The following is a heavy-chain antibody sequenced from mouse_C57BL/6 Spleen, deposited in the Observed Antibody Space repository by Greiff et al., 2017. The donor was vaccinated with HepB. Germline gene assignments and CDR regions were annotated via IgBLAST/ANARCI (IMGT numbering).Heavy chain of an antibody. J-gene: IGHJ4*01. CDR2: IDPSDSYT. CDR1: GYTFTSYW. V-gene: IGHV1-69*01. Sequence: QVQLQQSGAELVMPGASVKLSCKASGYTFTSYWMHWVKQRPGQGLEWIGEIDPSDSYTNYNQKFKGKSTLTVDKSSSTAYMQLSSLTSEDSAVYYCASLGYMDYWGQGTSVTVSS. CDR3: ASLGYMDY. D-gene: IGHD3-1*01.